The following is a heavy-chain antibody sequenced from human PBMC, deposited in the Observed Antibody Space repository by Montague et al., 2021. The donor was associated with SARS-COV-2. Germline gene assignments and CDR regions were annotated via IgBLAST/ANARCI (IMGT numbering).Heavy chain of an antibody. J-gene: IGHJ4*02. CDR3: ERGHWYGSGNYLPDD. CDR2: IYLDDNP. V-gene: IGHV2-5*02. D-gene: IGHD3-10*01. CDR1: GFSLSINGVG. Sequence: PALVIPTQTLTLTCTFSGFSLSINGVGVGWIRQPPGKALEWLAMIYLDDNPHYSPSLKSRLIITKDTSKNRVVLTMTNMDPVDTATYYCERGHWYGSGNYLPDDWGQGTLVTVSS.